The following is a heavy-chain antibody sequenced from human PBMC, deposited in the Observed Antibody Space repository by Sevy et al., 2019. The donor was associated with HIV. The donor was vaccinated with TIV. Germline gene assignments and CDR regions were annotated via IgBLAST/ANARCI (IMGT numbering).Heavy chain of an antibody. CDR1: GFTFSDYD. CDR2: MSHDGNYK. J-gene: IGHJ4*02. D-gene: IGHD2-21*02. V-gene: IGHV3-30*04. Sequence: GGSLRVSCAASGFTFSDYDMHWVRQAPGKGLEWVAVMSHDGNYKNHADSVKVRFTISRDKFKNTLYLQMNSLRVEDTAEYFCARLFSCGGDCYYLDYWGQGAPVTVSS. CDR3: ARLFSCGGDCYYLDY.